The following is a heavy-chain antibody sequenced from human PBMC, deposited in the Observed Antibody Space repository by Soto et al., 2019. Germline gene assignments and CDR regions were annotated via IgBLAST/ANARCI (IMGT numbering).Heavy chain of an antibody. CDR2: TSSSGGST. D-gene: IGHD3-3*01. J-gene: IGHJ3*02. Sequence: QPGGSLRLSCAASGFTFSSYAMSWVRQAPGKGPEWVSGTSSSGGSTYYADSVKGRFTISRDNSKNTLYLQMNSLRAEDTAVYYCAKEGGVVIAYAFDIWGQGTMVTVSS. V-gene: IGHV3-23*01. CDR3: AKEGGVVIAYAFDI. CDR1: GFTFSSYA.